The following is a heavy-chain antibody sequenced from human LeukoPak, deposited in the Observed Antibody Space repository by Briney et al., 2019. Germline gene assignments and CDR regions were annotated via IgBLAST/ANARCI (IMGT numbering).Heavy chain of an antibody. CDR3: ARGLRGPAY. V-gene: IGHV3-74*01. J-gene: IGHJ4*02. D-gene: IGHD3-10*01. CDR2: IIVGTGT. Sequence: QAGGSRRLSCAAPGFTLSNYGMHWVRQAPGKGLVWVSRIIVGTGTSYADSVKGRFTISRDNAKNTLYLQMNSLRVEDTAVFFCARGLRGPAYWGQGTLVSVSS. CDR1: GFTLSNYG.